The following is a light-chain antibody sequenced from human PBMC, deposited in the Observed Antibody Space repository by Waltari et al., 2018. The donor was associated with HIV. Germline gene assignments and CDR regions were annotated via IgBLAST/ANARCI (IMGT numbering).Light chain of an antibody. Sequence: SYELTQPPSVSVSPGQTASITCSGAKLGDTYACWYQQQPGQSPVVVIYHDSKRPSGIPERFSGSNAGNTATLTISGTQAMDEADYYCQAWDSSTVVFGGGTKLTVL. J-gene: IGLJ2*01. CDR1: KLGDTY. CDR3: QAWDSSTVV. V-gene: IGLV3-1*01. CDR2: HDS.